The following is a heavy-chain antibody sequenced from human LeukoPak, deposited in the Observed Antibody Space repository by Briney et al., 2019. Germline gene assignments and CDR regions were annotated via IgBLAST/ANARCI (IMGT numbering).Heavy chain of an antibody. J-gene: IGHJ4*02. CDR2: IYHSGST. Sequence: NSSETLSLTCTVSGVSISSGGYYWSWIRQPPGKGLEWIGYIYHSGSTYYNPSLKSRVTISVDRSKNQFSLRLSSVTAADTAMYYCARLPPLDLVSTVATPRTEDYWGQGTLVTVSS. CDR1: GVSISSGGYY. D-gene: IGHD5/OR15-5a*01. CDR3: ARLPPLDLVSTVATPRTEDY. V-gene: IGHV4-30-2*01.